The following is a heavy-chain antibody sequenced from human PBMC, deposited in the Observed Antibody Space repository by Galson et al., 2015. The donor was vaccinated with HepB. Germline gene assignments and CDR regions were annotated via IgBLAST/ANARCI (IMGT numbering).Heavy chain of an antibody. CDR2: FGTSGDKT. CDR1: GFALSNYG. J-gene: IGHJ4*02. Sequence: SLRLSCAASGFALSNYGMNWVRQAPGKGLEWVSGFGTSGDKTSYADSVRGRFTISRDNSRNTLYLQMNSLRAEDTAVYYCAKRLFVPTDCWGQGTLVTVSS. V-gene: IGHV3-23*01. CDR3: AKRLFVPTDC.